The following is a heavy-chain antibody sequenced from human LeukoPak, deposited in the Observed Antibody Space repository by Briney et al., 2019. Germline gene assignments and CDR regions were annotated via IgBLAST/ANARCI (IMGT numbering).Heavy chain of an antibody. CDR1: GFTVSSSY. CDR2: IYSGGST. Sequence: GGSLRLSCAASGFTVSSSYMSWVRQAPGKGLEWVSLIYSGGSTFYADSVRGRFTVSRDNSKNTLYLQMNTLRAEDTAVYYCAREEQDYYDSSGYSNWFDPWGQGTLVTVSS. D-gene: IGHD3-22*01. CDR3: AREEQDYYDSSGYSNWFDP. V-gene: IGHV3-66*01. J-gene: IGHJ5*02.